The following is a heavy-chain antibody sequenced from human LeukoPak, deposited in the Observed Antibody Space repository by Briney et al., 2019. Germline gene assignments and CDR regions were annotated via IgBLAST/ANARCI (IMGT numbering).Heavy chain of an antibody. D-gene: IGHD2-15*01. Sequence: GASVKVSCTASGYTFTGYYMHWVRQAPGQGLEWMGWINPNSGGTNYAQKFQGWVTMTRDTSISTAYMELSRLRSDDTAVYYCARDFGYCSGGSCYPDYWGQGTLVTVSS. CDR2: INPNSGGT. J-gene: IGHJ4*02. CDR1: GYTFTGYY. CDR3: ARDFGYCSGGSCYPDY. V-gene: IGHV1-2*04.